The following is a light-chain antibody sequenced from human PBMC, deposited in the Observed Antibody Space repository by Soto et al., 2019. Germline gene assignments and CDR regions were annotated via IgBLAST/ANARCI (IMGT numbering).Light chain of an antibody. CDR2: DAS. V-gene: IGKV3-11*01. Sequence: PGERATLSCRASQSVSTYLAWYQQKPGQAPRLLIYDASNRATGIPARFSGSGSGTDLTLTISSLETEDFAVYYCQQRSNWPPVTFGQGTRLEIK. J-gene: IGKJ5*01. CDR1: QSVSTY. CDR3: QQRSNWPPVT.